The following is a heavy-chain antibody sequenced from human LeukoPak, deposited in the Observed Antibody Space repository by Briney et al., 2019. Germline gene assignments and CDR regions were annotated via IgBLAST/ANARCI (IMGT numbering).Heavy chain of an antibody. CDR2: FDPEDGET. CDR1: GYTLTELS. Sequence: ASVKVSCKVSGYTLTELSMHWVRQAPGKGLEWMGGFDPEDGETIYAQKFQGRVTMTEDTSTDTAYMELSSLRSEDTALYYCVKDTGSYGEFDYWGQGALVTVSS. V-gene: IGHV1-24*01. CDR3: VKDTGSYGEFDY. J-gene: IGHJ4*02. D-gene: IGHD3-10*01.